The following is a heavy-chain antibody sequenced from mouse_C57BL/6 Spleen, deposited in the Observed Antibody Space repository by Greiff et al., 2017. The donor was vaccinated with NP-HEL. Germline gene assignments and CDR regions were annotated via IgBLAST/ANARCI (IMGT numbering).Heavy chain of an antibody. D-gene: IGHD1-1*01. CDR2: ILPSIGRT. V-gene: IGHV15-2*01. CDR1: DSEVFPIAY. J-gene: IGHJ1*03. Sequence: QVQLQQSGSELRSPGSSVKLSCKDFDSEVFPIAYMSWVRQKPGHGFEWIGGILPSIGRTIYGEKFEDKATLDADTLSNTAYLELNSLTSEDSAIYYCARGLTTVVATEDWYFDVWGTGTTVTVSS. CDR3: ARGLTTVVATEDWYFDV.